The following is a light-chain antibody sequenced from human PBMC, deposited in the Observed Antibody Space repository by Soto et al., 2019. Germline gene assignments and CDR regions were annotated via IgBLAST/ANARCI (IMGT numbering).Light chain of an antibody. CDR1: SSDVGGYSY. CDR3: ASYTTGSTYV. CDR2: DVS. Sequence: QSVLXQPASVSGSPGQSIAISCTGTSSDVGGYSYVSWYQQQPGKAPKLVISDVSNRPSGVSDRFSGSKSGNTASLTISGFQTEDEAYYNCASYTTGSTYVFGTGTRVTGL. J-gene: IGLJ1*01. V-gene: IGLV2-14*01.